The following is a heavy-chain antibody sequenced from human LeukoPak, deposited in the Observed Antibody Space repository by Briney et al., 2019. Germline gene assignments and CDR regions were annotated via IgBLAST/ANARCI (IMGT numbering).Heavy chain of an antibody. CDR2: ISSTSSTI. V-gene: IGHV3-48*01. CDR1: GFTFSSYS. D-gene: IGHD6-13*01. Sequence: GGSLRLSCAASGFTFSSYSMNWVRQAPGKGLEWVSYISSTSSTIYYADSVKGRFTISRDNAKNSLYLQMNSLRAEDTAVYYCARVLLYSSSWYYYWGQGTVVTVSS. CDR3: ARVLLYSSSWYYY. J-gene: IGHJ4*02.